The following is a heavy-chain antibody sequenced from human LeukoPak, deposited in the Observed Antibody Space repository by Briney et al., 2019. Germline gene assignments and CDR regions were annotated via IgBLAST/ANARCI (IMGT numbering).Heavy chain of an antibody. CDR2: ISYSGST. J-gene: IGHJ4*02. Sequence: SETLSLTCTVSGDSISDHYWTWIRQSPGKELEWIGYISYSGSTDYNPSLKSRVTISIDTSKNQFSLKLSSVTAADTAVYYCASAPHVNYFDFWGQGALVTVST. V-gene: IGHV4-59*08. CDR3: ASAPHVNYFDF. D-gene: IGHD2/OR15-2a*01. CDR1: GDSISDHY.